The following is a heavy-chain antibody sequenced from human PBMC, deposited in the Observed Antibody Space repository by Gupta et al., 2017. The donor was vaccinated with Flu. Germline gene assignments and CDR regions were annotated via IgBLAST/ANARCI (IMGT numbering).Heavy chain of an antibody. CDR2: VGAGGDRT. V-gene: IGHV3-23*01. J-gene: IGHJ4*02. CDR1: GLTFSDYA. CDR3: AKDRSGNPAIDY. Sequence: EVQLLESGGGVAQPGESLRLSCVVSGLTFSDYAMNWVRQAPGKGLEWLSTVGAGGDRTCYADSVMGRFTISRDNSKNTIYLQMNSLTGDDTAVYYCAKDRSGNPAIDYWGQGALVTVSA. D-gene: IGHD6-13*01.